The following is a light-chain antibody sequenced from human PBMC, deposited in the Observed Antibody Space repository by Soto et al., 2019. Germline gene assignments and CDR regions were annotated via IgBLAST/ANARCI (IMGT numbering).Light chain of an antibody. CDR1: SSDVGAYDY. CDR2: DVS. V-gene: IGLV2-14*03. CDR3: SSVTTSTAYV. J-gene: IGLJ1*01. Sequence: QSALTQPASVSGSPGQSITISCTGTSSDVGAYDYVSWYQQHPGEVPKLMIFDVSDRPSGVSNRFSGSKSGNTASLTISGLQAEDEADYYCSSVTTSTAYVFGTGTKLTVL.